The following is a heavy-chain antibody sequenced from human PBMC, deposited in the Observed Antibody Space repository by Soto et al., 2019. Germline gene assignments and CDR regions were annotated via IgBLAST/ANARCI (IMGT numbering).Heavy chain of an antibody. CDR1: GFTFSSYW. Sequence: EVQLVESGGGLVQPGGSLRLSCAASGFTFSSYWMSWVRQAPGKGLEWVANIKQDGSEKYYVDSVKGRFTISRDNAKNSLYLQMNSLRAEDTAVYYCATDSSGYYYSPEYFQHWGQGTLVTVSS. V-gene: IGHV3-7*01. D-gene: IGHD3-22*01. CDR3: ATDSSGYYYSPEYFQH. CDR2: IKQDGSEK. J-gene: IGHJ1*01.